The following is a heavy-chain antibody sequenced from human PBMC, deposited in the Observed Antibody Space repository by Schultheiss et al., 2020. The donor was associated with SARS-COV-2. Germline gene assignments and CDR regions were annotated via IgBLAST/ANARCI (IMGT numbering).Heavy chain of an antibody. V-gene: IGHV3-23*01. Sequence: GGSLRLSCTASGFTFGDYAMSWVRQAPGKGLEWVSAISGSGGSTYYADSVKGRFTISRDNSKNTLYLQMNSLRAEDTAVYYCAKDTAMDYYYYGMDVWGQGTTVTVSS. CDR1: GFTFGDYA. CDR3: AKDTAMDYYYYGMDV. J-gene: IGHJ6*02. CDR2: ISGSGGST. D-gene: IGHD5-18*01.